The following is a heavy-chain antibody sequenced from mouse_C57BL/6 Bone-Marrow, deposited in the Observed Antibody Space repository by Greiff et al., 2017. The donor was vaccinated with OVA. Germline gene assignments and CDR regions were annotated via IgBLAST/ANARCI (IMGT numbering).Heavy chain of an antibody. CDR1: GYTFTSYW. V-gene: IGHV1-55*01. CDR3: ARGGTTVENYFDY. CDR2: IYPGGGYT. Sequence: VQLQQPGAELVKPGASVKLSCKASGYTFTSYWMHWVKQRPGRGLEWIGDIYPGGGYTNYNEKFKGKATLTADKSSSTAYMQFSSLTSEDSAIYYGARGGTTVENYFDYWGQGTTLTVSS. J-gene: IGHJ2*01. D-gene: IGHD1-1*01.